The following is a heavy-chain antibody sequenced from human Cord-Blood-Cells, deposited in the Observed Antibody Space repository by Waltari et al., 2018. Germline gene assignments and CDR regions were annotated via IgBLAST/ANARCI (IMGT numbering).Heavy chain of an antibody. CDR3: ARGSSIAARFDI. CDR1: GYTFTGDY. Sequence: QVQLVQSGAEVKKPGASVKVSCKASGYTFTGDYMHWVRQAPGQGLEWRGWINPKRGGTNYAQKFQGRVTMTRDTSISTAYMELSRLRSDDTAVYYCARGSSIAARFDIWGQGTMVTVSS. CDR2: INPKRGGT. V-gene: IGHV1-2*02. J-gene: IGHJ3*02. D-gene: IGHD6-6*01.